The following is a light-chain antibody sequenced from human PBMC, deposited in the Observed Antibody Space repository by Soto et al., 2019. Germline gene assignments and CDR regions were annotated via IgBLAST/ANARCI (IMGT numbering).Light chain of an antibody. CDR2: GNS. J-gene: IGLJ2*01. V-gene: IGLV1-40*01. Sequence: QSVLTQPPSVSGAPGQRVTISCTGSSSNIGAGYDVHGYQQLPGTAPKLLIYGNSNRPSGVPDRFCGSKSGTSASLAITGLQAEDEADYYCQSYDSSLSGSDVVFGGGTKLTVL. CDR1: SSNIGAGYD. CDR3: QSYDSSLSGSDVV.